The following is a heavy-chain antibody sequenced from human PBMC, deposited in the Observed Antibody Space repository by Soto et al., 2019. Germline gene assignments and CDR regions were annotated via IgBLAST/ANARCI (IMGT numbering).Heavy chain of an antibody. V-gene: IGHV1-3*01. CDR2: INAGNGNT. CDR3: ARDGLLWYYFDY. CDR1: GYTFPSFA. Sequence: ASVTVSCKASGYTFPSFAMHWVRQAPGQRLEWMGWINAGNGNTKYSQKFQGRVTITRDTSASTAYMELSSLRSEDTAVYYCARDGLLWYYFDYWGQGTLVTVSS. D-gene: IGHD3-10*01. J-gene: IGHJ4*02.